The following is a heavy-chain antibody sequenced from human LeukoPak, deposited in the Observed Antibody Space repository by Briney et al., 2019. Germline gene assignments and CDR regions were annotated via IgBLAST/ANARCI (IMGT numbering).Heavy chain of an antibody. CDR3: VRYSSSLSFDY. CDR2: IYYSGST. V-gene: IGHV4-31*03. CDR1: GGSISSGGYY. J-gene: IGHJ4*02. Sequence: SETLSLTCTVSGGSISSGGYYWSWIRQHPGKGLEWIGYIYYSGSTYYNPSLKSRVTISVDTSKNQFSLKLSSVTAADTAVYYCVRYSSSLSFDYWGQGTLVTVSS. D-gene: IGHD6-6*01.